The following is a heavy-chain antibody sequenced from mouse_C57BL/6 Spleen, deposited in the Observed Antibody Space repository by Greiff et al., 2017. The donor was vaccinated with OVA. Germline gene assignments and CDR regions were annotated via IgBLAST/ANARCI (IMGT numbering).Heavy chain of an antibody. CDR3: ARRKPYYDYDEAWFAY. Sequence: EVQLQQSGPELVKPGASVKIPCKASGYTFPDYNMAWVKQSHGKSLEWIGDINPNNGGTIYNQKFKGKATLTVDKSSSTAYMELRSLTSEDTAVYYCARRKPYYDYDEAWFAYWGQGTLVTVSA. CDR1: GYTFPDYN. CDR2: INPNNGGT. J-gene: IGHJ3*01. D-gene: IGHD2-4*01. V-gene: IGHV1-18*01.